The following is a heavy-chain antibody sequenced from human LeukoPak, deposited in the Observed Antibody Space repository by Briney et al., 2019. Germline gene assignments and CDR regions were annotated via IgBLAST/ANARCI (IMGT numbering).Heavy chain of an antibody. J-gene: IGHJ6*02. CDR3: ATARLRLSNHYYGMDV. CDR1: GYTLTELS. CDR2: FDPEDGET. D-gene: IGHD4-11*01. V-gene: IGHV1-24*01. Sequence: ASVKVSCKVSGYTLTELSMHWVRQAPGKGLEWMGGFDPEDGETIYAQKFQGRVTMTEDTSTDTAYMELSSLRSEDTAVYYCATARLRLSNHYYGMDVWGQGTTVTVSS.